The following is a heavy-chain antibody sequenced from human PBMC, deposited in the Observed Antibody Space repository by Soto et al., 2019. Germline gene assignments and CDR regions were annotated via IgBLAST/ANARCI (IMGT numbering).Heavy chain of an antibody. D-gene: IGHD3-10*01. CDR3: TRDMIYGSERSSYYYAMDV. J-gene: IGHJ6*02. Sequence: QVQLQESGPGLVKPSGTLSLTCAVSGASINSSNWWSWVRQPPGKGLEWIGEIYHSGSTNYNPSLMSRLTISVDRSKNKLSLKLRSVTAADTAVYYCTRDMIYGSERSSYYYAMDVWGRGTTVTVSS. CDR2: IYHSGST. CDR1: GASINSSNW. V-gene: IGHV4-4*02.